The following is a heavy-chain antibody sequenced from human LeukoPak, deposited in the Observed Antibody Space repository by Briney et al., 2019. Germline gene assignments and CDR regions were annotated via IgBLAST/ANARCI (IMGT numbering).Heavy chain of an antibody. CDR1: GFTFSNAW. CDR3: TTVPITIFVGD. Sequence: PGGSLRLSCAGSGFTFSNAWMSWVRQAPGKGPEWVGRIKSKGDGESTDYAAPVKGRFTIAREDSKNTLYLQMNSLKTEDTAVYYCTTVPITIFVGDWGQGTLVTVSS. J-gene: IGHJ4*02. CDR2: IKSKGDGEST. V-gene: IGHV3-15*01. D-gene: IGHD3-9*01.